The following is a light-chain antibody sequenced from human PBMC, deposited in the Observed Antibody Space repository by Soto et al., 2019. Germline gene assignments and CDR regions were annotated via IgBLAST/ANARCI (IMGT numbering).Light chain of an antibody. V-gene: IGKV3-20*01. CDR3: QDYSSSPPEFT. Sequence: EIVLTQSPPSLSLSPGERANVSCRASQSVSTNYLAWYQQIPGQAPRFLIFGASYRATGVPDRFSGSGSGTDFTFTISRLEPEDFAVYYCQDYSSSPPEFTFGPGTKVDSK. J-gene: IGKJ3*01. CDR1: QSVSTNY. CDR2: GAS.